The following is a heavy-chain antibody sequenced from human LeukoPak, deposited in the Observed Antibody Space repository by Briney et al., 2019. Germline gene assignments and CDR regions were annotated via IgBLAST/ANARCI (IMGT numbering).Heavy chain of an antibody. Sequence: GGSLRLSCTASGFPLSSYSINWVRQAPGKGLEWISYISSSSSNIYYLDSVQGRLTVSRDNERNSLFLQIDSPRAEDTAVYYCVRVKGTYFDYWGQGPLVTVSS. J-gene: IGHJ4*02. CDR1: GFPLSSYS. V-gene: IGHV3-48*01. CDR2: ISSSSSNI. CDR3: VRVKGTYFDY. D-gene: IGHD1-1*01.